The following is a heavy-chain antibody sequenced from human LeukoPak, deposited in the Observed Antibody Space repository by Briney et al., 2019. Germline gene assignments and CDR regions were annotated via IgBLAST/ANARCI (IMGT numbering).Heavy chain of an antibody. CDR2: INPSGGST. V-gene: IGHV1-46*01. D-gene: IGHD5-24*01. CDR1: GGTFSSYA. CDR3: ATDHSMANTAWWFDP. Sequence: GASVKVSCKASGGTFSSYAISWVRQAPGQGLEWMGIINPSGGSTSYAQKFQGRITMSRDTSTSTVYMELSSLRSEDTAFYYCATDHSMANTAWWFDPWGQGTLVTVSS. J-gene: IGHJ5*02.